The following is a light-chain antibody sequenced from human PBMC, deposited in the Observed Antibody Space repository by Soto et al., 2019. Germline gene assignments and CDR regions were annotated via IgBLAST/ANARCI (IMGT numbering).Light chain of an antibody. CDR3: QQYYSTPWT. Sequence: IVMTQSPASLAVSLGERATINCKSSQSVLYSPNNNNYLAWYQQKPGQPPKLLIYWASTRESGVPARFSGSGSGTDSTLTISSLQAEDVAVYYCQQYYSTPWTFGQGTKVDIK. J-gene: IGKJ1*01. CDR2: WAS. V-gene: IGKV4-1*01. CDR1: QSVLYSPNNNNY.